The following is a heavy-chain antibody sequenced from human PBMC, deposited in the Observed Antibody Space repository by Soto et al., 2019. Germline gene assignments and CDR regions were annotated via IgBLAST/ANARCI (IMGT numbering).Heavy chain of an antibody. J-gene: IGHJ4*02. Sequence: GGSLRLSCAASGFTFSSYGMHWVRQAPGKGLEWVAVISYDGSNKYYADSVKGRFTISRDNSKNTLYLQMNILRAEDTAVYYCATYDYVWGSYRSGVFDYWGQGTLVTVSS. CDR1: GFTFSSYG. CDR2: ISYDGSNK. V-gene: IGHV3-30*03. CDR3: ATYDYVWGSYRSGVFDY. D-gene: IGHD3-16*02.